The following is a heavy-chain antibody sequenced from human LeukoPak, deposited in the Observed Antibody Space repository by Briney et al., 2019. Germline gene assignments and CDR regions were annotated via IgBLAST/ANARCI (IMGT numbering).Heavy chain of an antibody. CDR1: GGSISSGGYY. CDR2: IYYSGST. Sequence: SETLSLTCTVSGGSISSGGYYWSWIRQHPGKGLEWIGYIYYSGSTNYNPSLKSRVTISVDTSKNQFSLKLSSVTAADTAVYYCARVYSGSYYCLDYWGQGALVTVSS. J-gene: IGHJ4*02. D-gene: IGHD1-26*01. CDR3: ARVYSGSYYCLDY. V-gene: IGHV4-61*08.